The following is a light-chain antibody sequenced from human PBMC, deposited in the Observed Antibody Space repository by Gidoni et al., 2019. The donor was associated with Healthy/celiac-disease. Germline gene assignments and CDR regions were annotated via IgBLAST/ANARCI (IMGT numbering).Light chain of an antibody. CDR3: SSYTSSSTLVV. CDR1: SSGVGGYNY. V-gene: IGLV2-14*01. Sequence: QSALTQPASVSGSPGQSLTISCTGTSSGVGGYNYVSWYQQHPGKAPKLMIYDVSNRPSGVSNRFSGSKSGNTASLTISGLQAEDEADYYCSSYTSSSTLVVFGGGTKLTVL. CDR2: DVS. J-gene: IGLJ2*01.